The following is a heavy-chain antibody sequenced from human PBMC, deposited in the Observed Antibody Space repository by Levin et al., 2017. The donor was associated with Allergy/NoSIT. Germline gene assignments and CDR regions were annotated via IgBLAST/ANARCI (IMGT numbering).Heavy chain of an antibody. V-gene: IGHV4-34*01. J-gene: IGHJ4*02. CDR2: INHSGST. CDR1: GGSFSGYY. Sequence: SETLSLTCAVYGGSFSGYYWSWIRQPPGKGLEWIGEINHSGSTNYNPSLKSRVTISVDTSKNQFSLKLSSVTAADTAVYYCARGRRNYDYVWGSYRYTLEPFDYWGQGTLVTVSS. D-gene: IGHD3-16*02. CDR3: ARGRRNYDYVWGSYRYTLEPFDY.